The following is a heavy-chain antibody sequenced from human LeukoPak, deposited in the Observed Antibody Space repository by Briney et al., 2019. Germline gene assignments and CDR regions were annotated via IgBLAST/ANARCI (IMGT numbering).Heavy chain of an antibody. V-gene: IGHV3-30*02. J-gene: IGHJ6*03. CDR2: IRYDGSNK. CDR3: AKAARYCSSTSCYYYYYMDF. D-gene: IGHD2-2*01. Sequence: GGSLRLSRAASGFTFSSYGMHWVRQAPGKGLEWVAFIRYDGSNKYYADSVKGRFTISRDNSKNTLYLQMNSLRAEDTAVYYCAKAARYCSSTSCYYYYYMDFWGKGTTVTVSS. CDR1: GFTFSSYG.